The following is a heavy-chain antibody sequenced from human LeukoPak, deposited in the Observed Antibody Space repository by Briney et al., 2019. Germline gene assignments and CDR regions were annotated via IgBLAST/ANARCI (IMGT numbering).Heavy chain of an antibody. D-gene: IGHD3-16*01. Sequence: GGSLRLSCAASGFTFSSYGLHWVRQAPGKGLEWVAFVRDDGSTRYYADSVKGRFTVSRDNSKNTLYLQMDSLRTEDTAVYYCAKVPHSWGLFDSWGQGTLVTVSS. V-gene: IGHV3-30*02. CDR3: AKVPHSWGLFDS. CDR1: GFTFSSYG. CDR2: VRDDGSTR. J-gene: IGHJ4*02.